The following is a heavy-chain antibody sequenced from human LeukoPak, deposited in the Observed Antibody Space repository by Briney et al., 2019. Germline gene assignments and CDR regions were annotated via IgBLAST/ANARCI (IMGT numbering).Heavy chain of an antibody. CDR2: IYYTGST. CDR1: GGSIRSYY. J-gene: IGHJ4*02. D-gene: IGHD3-22*01. V-gene: IGHV4-59*01. Sequence: SETLSRTCTVSGGSIRSYYWSWIWQPPGRGLEWIGYIYYTGSTNYNPSLESRVTIAIDTSKNQFSLKLSSVTAADTAVYYCATRSHYDSSAVYWGQGTLVTVSS. CDR3: ATRSHYDSSAVY.